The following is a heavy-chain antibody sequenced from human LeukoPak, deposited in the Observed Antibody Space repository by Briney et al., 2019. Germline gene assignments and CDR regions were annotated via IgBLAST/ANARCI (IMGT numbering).Heavy chain of an antibody. D-gene: IGHD1-26*01. CDR2: ISGDGGST. J-gene: IGHJ4*02. CDR1: GFTFDDYA. V-gene: IGHV3-43*02. CDR3: AKDITSGSYSTGPGN. Sequence: GGSLRLSCAASGFTFDDYAMHWVRQAPGKGLEWVSLISGDGGSTYYADSVKGRFTISRDNSKNSLYLRMNSLRTEDTALYYCAKDITSGSYSTGPGNWGQGTLVTVSS.